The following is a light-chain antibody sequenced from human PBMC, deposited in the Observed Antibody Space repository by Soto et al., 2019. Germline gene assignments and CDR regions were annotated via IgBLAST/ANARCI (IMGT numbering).Light chain of an antibody. V-gene: IGKV1-5*03. J-gene: IGKJ5*01. Sequence: DIQMTQSPSTLSASVGDRVTITCRASQSISGWLAWYQQKPGKAPKLLIYKASTLESGVPSRFSGSGSGTDFTLTISSLQPEDFATYYCQQANSFPITFGQGTRLEIK. CDR2: KAS. CDR3: QQANSFPIT. CDR1: QSISGW.